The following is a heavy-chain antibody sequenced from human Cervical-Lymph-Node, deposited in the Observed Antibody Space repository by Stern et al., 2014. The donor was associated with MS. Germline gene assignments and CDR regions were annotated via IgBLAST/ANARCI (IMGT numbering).Heavy chain of an antibody. CDR1: GGSISSGYW. CDR3: ARNGGTYAFDY. D-gene: IGHD4-23*01. V-gene: IGHV4-4*02. CDR2: FYHSGST. Sequence: QVQLQESGRGLVKPSGTLSLTCAASGGSISSGYWRSWVRQPPGKGLERTGVFYHSGSTNYKPSLTSRVTISRETSKDHFSLQMDSVTAADTAVYYCARNGGTYAFDYWGQGTLVAVSS. J-gene: IGHJ4*02.